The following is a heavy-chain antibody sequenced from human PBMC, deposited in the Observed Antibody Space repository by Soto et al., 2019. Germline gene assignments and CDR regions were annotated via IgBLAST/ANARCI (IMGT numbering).Heavy chain of an antibody. Sequence: EVQLLESGGGLVQPGGSLRLSCAVSGFSFSTYAMSWVRQAPGKGLEWVSGISAGGGNTYYADSVRGRFTNSRHNSKDTLYLQITSLRAEDTAFYYCAKHAEYQLVSWFDPWGQGTLVTVSS. D-gene: IGHD2-2*01. CDR3: AKHAEYQLVSWFDP. CDR1: GFSFSTYA. J-gene: IGHJ5*02. V-gene: IGHV3-23*01. CDR2: ISAGGGNT.